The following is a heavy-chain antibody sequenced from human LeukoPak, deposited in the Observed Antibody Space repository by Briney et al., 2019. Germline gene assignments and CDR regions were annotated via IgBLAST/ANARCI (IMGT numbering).Heavy chain of an antibody. V-gene: IGHV4-4*02. CDR3: ARAHYGDYDFVPRIWWFDH. Sequence: SETLSLTCAVSGGSISSSNWWSWVRQPPGEGLEWIGEIYHSGSTNYNPSLKSRVTISVDKSKNQFSLKLSSVTAADTAVYYCARAHYGDYDFVPRIWWFDHWGQGTLVTVSS. CDR1: GGSISSSNW. D-gene: IGHD4-17*01. CDR2: IYHSGST. J-gene: IGHJ5*02.